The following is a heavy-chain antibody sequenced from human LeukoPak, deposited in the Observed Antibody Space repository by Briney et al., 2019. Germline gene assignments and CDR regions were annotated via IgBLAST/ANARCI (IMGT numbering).Heavy chain of an antibody. CDR2: IHYPEST. J-gene: IGHJ4*02. D-gene: IGHD6-13*01. CDR1: GGSISSSSYY. CDR3: ARGRGRQVGTRWHPDTHHDY. V-gene: IGHV4-39*02. Sequence: SETLSLTCTASGGSISSSSYYWGWIRRPPGKGLEWIGTIHYPESTYYNPSLNSRLTISIDTSKNHFSLKLSSVTAADTALYYCARGRGRQVGTRWHPDTHHDYWGQGILVTVSS.